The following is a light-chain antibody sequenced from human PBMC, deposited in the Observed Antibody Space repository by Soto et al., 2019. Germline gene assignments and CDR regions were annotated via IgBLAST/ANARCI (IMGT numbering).Light chain of an antibody. Sequence: DIQMTQSPSTLSVSVLDIGTITCRASQTISSWLAWYQQKPGKPPNVLINVASTLRSGVPSRFSGSGSGTDFNLTINSLQPEDFATYFCQQSFTTPLTFGGGTKVDIK. CDR2: VAS. V-gene: IGKV1-39*01. CDR3: QQSFTTPLT. J-gene: IGKJ4*01. CDR1: QTISSW.